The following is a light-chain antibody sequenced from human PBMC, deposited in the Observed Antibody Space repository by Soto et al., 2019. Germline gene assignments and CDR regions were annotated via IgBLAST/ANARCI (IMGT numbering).Light chain of an antibody. CDR1: QSISSH. CDR3: QQRINWPLT. V-gene: IGKV3-11*01. J-gene: IGKJ4*01. CDR2: GAS. Sequence: EIVLTQSPATLSLSPGERATLSCRASQSISSHLAWYQQKPGPAPRLLIYGASNRATGIPARFSGRGSGTDFTLTISSLEPEDFAVYYCQQRINWPLTFGGGTKVEIK.